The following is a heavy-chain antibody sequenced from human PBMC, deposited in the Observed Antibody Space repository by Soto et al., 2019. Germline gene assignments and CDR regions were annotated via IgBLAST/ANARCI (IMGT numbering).Heavy chain of an antibody. J-gene: IGHJ4*02. V-gene: IGHV3-23*01. CDR2: ISGSGGST. CDR3: AKPACSGGSCYSAFDY. D-gene: IGHD2-15*01. Sequence: GGSLRLSCAASGFTFSSYAMSWVRQAPGKGLEWVSAISGSGGSTYYADSVKGRFTISRDNSKNTLYLQMKSLRAEDTAVYCCAKPACSGGSCYSAFDYWGQGTLVTVSS. CDR1: GFTFSSYA.